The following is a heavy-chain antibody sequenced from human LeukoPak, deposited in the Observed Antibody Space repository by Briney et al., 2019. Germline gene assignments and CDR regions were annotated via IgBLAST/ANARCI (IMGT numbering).Heavy chain of an antibody. J-gene: IGHJ3*02. CDR1: GYSFTSYW. D-gene: IGHD3-9*01. Sequence: GESLKISCKGSGYSFTSYWIGWVRQMPGKGLEWMGIIYPGDSDTRYSPSFQGQVTISADKSISTAYLQCSSLKASDTAMYYCARPITSWTTGWAFDIWGQGTMVTVSS. V-gene: IGHV5-51*01. CDR2: IYPGDSDT. CDR3: ARPITSWTTGWAFDI.